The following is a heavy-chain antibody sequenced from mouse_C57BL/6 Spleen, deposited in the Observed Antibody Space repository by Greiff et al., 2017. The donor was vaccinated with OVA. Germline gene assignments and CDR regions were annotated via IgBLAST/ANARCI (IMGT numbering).Heavy chain of an antibody. Sequence: VQLKQSGTVLARPGASVKMSCKTSGYTFTSYWMHWVKQRPGQGLEWIGAIYPGNSDTSYNQKFKGKAKLTAVTSASTAYMELSSLTNEDSAVYYCTGYDGVFYAMDYWGQGTSVTVSS. CDR2: IYPGNSDT. D-gene: IGHD2-2*01. J-gene: IGHJ4*01. V-gene: IGHV1-5*01. CDR3: TGYDGVFYAMDY. CDR1: GYTFTSYW.